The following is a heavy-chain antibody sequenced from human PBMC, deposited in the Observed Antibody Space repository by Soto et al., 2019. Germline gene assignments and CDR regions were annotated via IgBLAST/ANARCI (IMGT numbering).Heavy chain of an antibody. CDR1: GGTFSNYA. J-gene: IGHJ6*02. CDR3: ARGLVLPAGIRYYYYGMDV. D-gene: IGHD2-2*01. V-gene: IGHV1-69*06. Sequence: QVQLVQSGAEVKKPGSSVKVSCKASGGTFSNYAISWVRQAPGQGLEWMGGIIPIFNTANYAQKFQGRVTITADKSTSTAYMELSSLRSEDTAVYYCARGLVLPAGIRYYYYGMDVWGQGTTVTVSS. CDR2: IIPIFNTA.